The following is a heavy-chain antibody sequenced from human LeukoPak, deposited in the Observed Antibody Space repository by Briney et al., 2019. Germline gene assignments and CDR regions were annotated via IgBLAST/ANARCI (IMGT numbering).Heavy chain of an antibody. D-gene: IGHD3-3*01. V-gene: IGHV1-69*04. Sequence: ASVKVSCKASGGTFSSYTISWVRQAPGQGLEWMGRIIPILGIANYAQKFQGRVTITADKSTSTAYMELSSLRSEDTAVYYCARETKDDFWSGYPFDYWGREPWSPSPQ. CDR3: ARETKDDFWSGYPFDY. J-gene: IGHJ4*02. CDR1: GGTFSSYT. CDR2: IIPILGIA.